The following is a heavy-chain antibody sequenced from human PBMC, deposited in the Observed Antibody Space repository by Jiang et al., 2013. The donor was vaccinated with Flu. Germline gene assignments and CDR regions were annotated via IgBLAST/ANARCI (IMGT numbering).Heavy chain of an antibody. CDR3: AKDPPVRGGSYHSDY. D-gene: IGHD2-15*01. Sequence: RLSCAASGFTFSSYAMSWVRQAPGKGLEWVSAISGSGGSTYYADSVKGRFTISRDNSKNTLYLQMNSLRAEDTAVYYCAKDPPVRGGSYHSDYWGQGTLVTVSS. CDR2: ISGSGGST. J-gene: IGHJ4*02. CDR1: GFTFSSYA. V-gene: IGHV3-23*01.